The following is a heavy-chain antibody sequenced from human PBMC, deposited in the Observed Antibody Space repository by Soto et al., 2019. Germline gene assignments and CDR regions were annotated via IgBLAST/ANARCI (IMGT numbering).Heavy chain of an antibody. V-gene: IGHV4-59*01. CDR1: GGSISSYY. CDR2: IYYSGST. Sequence: SETLSLTCTVSGGSISSYYWSWIRQPPGKGLEWIGYIYYSGSTNYNPSLKSRVTISVDTSKNQFSLKLSSVTAADTAVYYCARRTMTTVSYYYYYYMDVWGKGTTVTVSS. CDR3: ARRTMTTVSYYYYYYMDV. D-gene: IGHD4-17*01. J-gene: IGHJ6*03.